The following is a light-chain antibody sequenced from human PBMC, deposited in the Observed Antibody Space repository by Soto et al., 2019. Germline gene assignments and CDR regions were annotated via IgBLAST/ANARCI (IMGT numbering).Light chain of an antibody. J-gene: IGKJ5*01. CDR3: QQRNVWQTVT. CDR1: PSVTNF. Sequence: EILLTQSPATLSLSPWEIATLSCRASPSVTNFLAWYQQKPGQAPRLLIYGAFNRATGIPARFSGSGSGTDFTLTISSLETEDSAVYYCQQRNVWQTVTFGHGTRLEIK. CDR2: GAF. V-gene: IGKV3D-11*02.